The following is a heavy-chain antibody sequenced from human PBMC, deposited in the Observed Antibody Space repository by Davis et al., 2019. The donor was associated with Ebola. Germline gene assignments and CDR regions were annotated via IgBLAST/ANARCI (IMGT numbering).Heavy chain of an antibody. CDR1: GFTFSSNS. V-gene: IGHV3-21*01. D-gene: IGHD2-21*02. CDR2: ISSSSNYI. J-gene: IGHJ2*01. CDR3: VRDPALVVTGGGRFFGL. Sequence: GESLKISCAASGFTFSSNSMNWVRQAPGKGLEWVSFISSSSNYIYYADSVKGRFTVSRDNAKNSLYLQMNSLRAEDTAVYYCVRDPALVVTGGGRFFGLWGRGTLVTVSS.